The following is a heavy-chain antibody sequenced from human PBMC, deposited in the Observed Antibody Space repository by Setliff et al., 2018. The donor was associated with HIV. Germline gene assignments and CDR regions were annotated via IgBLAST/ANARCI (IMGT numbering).Heavy chain of an antibody. CDR2: IYYTGKT. J-gene: IGHJ4*02. V-gene: IGHV4-31*11. Sequence: SETLSLTSAVSGDSIIIGGYYWSGSRQHPGGGLEWIGYIYYTGKTYYNPSLQSRITMSVDTSKNQFSLKLSSVTAADTAVFYCARGREWTHLDYWGQGTLVTVSS. CDR1: GDSIIIGGYY. CDR3: ARGREWTHLDY. D-gene: IGHD3-3*01.